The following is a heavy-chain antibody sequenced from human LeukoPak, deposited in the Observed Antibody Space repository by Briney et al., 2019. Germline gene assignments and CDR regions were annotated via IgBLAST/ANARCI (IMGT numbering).Heavy chain of an antibody. J-gene: IGHJ6*03. D-gene: IGHD2-2*02. CDR3: ARDQGYCSSTSCYTGIGYYYYYMDV. CDR1: GGTFSSYA. CDR2: IIPIFGTA. Sequence: GASVKVSCKASGGTFSSYAISWVRQAPGQGLEWMGGIIPIFGTANYAQKSQGRVTITTDESTSTAYMELSSLRSEDTAVYYCARDQGYCSSTSCYTGIGYYYYYMDVWGKGTMVTVSS. V-gene: IGHV1-69*05.